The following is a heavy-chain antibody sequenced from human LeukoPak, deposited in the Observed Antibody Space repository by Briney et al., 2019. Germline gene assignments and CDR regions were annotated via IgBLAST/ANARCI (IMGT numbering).Heavy chain of an antibody. D-gene: IGHD3-3*01. J-gene: IGHJ6*03. CDR2: IYYSGST. V-gene: IGHV4-59*01. Sequence: PSETLSLTCTVSGGSISSYYWSWIRQPPGKGLEWIGYIYYSGSTNYNPSLKSRVTISVDTSKNQFSLKLSSVTAADTAVYYCARDLEGDYYYYMDVWGKGTTVTVSS. CDR1: GGSISSYY. CDR3: ARDLEGDYYYYMDV.